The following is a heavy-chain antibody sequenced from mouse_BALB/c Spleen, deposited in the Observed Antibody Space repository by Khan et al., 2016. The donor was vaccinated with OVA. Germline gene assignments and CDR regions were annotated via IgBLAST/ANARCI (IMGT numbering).Heavy chain of an antibody. D-gene: IGHD2-14*01. CDR1: GYSITSDSA. Sequence: EVQLQESGPGLVKPSQSLSLTCTVTGYSITSDSAWNWIRQFPGNKLEWIGYINYSGSTSYNPSLKSRISITRDTSKNQFFLQLNSVTTEDTATYFCARGVRLTYGGQGTLVTVSA. CDR2: INYSGST. V-gene: IGHV3-2*02. CDR3: ARGVRLTY. J-gene: IGHJ3*01.